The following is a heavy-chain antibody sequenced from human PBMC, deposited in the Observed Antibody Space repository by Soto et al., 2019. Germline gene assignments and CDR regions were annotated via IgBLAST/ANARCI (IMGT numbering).Heavy chain of an antibody. J-gene: IGHJ3*02. CDR1: GFTVSSNY. CDR2: IYSGGST. Sequence: TGGSLRLSCAASGFTVSSNYMSWVRQAPGKGLEWVSVIYSGGSTYYADSVKGRFTISRDNSKNTLYLQMNSLRAEDTAVYYCARTYYDILTGNHDAFDIWGQGTMVTVSS. CDR3: ARTYYDILTGNHDAFDI. V-gene: IGHV3-66*01. D-gene: IGHD3-9*01.